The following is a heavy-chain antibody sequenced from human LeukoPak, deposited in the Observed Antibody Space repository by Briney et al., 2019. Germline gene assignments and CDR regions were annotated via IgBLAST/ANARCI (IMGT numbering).Heavy chain of an antibody. CDR3: ARGPGAFDI. CDR2: INSDGSST. D-gene: IGHD2-2*01. Sequence: GRSLRLSCVASGFMFSSYWMNWVRQAPGKGLVWVSRINSDGSSTSYADSVKGRFTISRDNAKNTLFLQMNSLRAEDTAVYYCARGPGAFDIWGQGTMVTVSS. J-gene: IGHJ3*02. CDR1: GFMFSSYW. V-gene: IGHV3-74*01.